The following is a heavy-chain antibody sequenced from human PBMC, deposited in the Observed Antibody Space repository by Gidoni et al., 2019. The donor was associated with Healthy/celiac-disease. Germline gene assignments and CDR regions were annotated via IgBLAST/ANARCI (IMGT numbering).Heavy chain of an antibody. Sequence: ELQLVESGGGLVPPGGSLRPSCAACGLTFSSYDMHWVRQATGKGLEWVSAIGTAGDTYYPGSVKGRFTISRENAKNSLYLQMNSLRAGDTAVYYCARGVDYYGSGSYYRWGQGTLVTVSS. V-gene: IGHV3-13*04. D-gene: IGHD3-10*01. CDR3: ARGVDYYGSGSYYR. CDR1: GLTFSSYD. CDR2: IGTAGDT. J-gene: IGHJ4*02.